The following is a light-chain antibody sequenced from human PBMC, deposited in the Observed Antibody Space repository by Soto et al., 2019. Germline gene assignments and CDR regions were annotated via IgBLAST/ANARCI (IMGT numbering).Light chain of an antibody. CDR2: DAS. CDR3: QQYNNWPTT. CDR1: QSISTN. Sequence: EVVMTQSPATLSMSPGERATLSCRASQSISTNLAWYQQKPGQAPRLLIHDASTRATGIPARFSGSVSGTEFTLTISSLHSEDFAVYHCQQYNNWPTTFGQGTKVEVK. J-gene: IGKJ1*01. V-gene: IGKV3-15*01.